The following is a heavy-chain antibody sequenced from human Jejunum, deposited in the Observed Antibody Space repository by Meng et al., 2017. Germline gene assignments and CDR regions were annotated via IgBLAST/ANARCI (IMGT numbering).Heavy chain of an antibody. V-gene: IGHV4-4*02. D-gene: IGHD2-8*01. J-gene: IGHJ1*01. CDR2: IYHSGTT. CDR3: ARDFEALNGV. Sequence: QVQLQESGPGRVKPWWTLSLTCAVSGDSISSSYWWSWVRQSPGKGLEWIGEIYHSGTTNYNPSLKSRVTLSVDKSKNQFSLNLSSVTAADTAVYFCARDFEALNGVWGQGTLVTVSS. CDR1: GDSISSSYW.